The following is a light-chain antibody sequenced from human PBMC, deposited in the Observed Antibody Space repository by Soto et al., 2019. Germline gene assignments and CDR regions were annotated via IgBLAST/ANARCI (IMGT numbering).Light chain of an antibody. V-gene: IGKV3-15*01. Sequence: VMTQSQVTLSVSAADPFTLSCRARQRVSSHLAWYQQKPGQAPRLLIYAASARATGIPVRLSGSGSGTEFTLTIRSLQSEDFALYYCHQYNNWPWTFGQGTKVDIK. CDR3: HQYNNWPWT. J-gene: IGKJ1*01. CDR2: AAS. CDR1: QRVSSH.